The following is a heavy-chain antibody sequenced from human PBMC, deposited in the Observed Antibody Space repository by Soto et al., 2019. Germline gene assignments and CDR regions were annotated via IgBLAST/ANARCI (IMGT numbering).Heavy chain of an antibody. CDR3: ARDRYYYDSSGYRKINYYYGMDV. Sequence: TLSLTCTVSGGSVSSGSYYWSWIRQPPGKGLEWIGYIYYSGSTNYNPSLKSRVTISVDTSKNQFSLKLSSVTAADTAVYYCARDRYYYDSSGYRKINYYYGMDVWGQGPTVTVYS. CDR2: IYYSGST. CDR1: GGSVSSGSYY. J-gene: IGHJ6*02. V-gene: IGHV4-61*01. D-gene: IGHD3-22*01.